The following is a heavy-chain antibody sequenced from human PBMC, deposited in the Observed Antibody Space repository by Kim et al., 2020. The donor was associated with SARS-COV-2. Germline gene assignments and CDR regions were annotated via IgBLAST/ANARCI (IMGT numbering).Heavy chain of an antibody. Sequence: GGSLRLSCAASGFTFSNAWMSWVRQAPGKGLEWVGRIKSKTDGWTTDYAAPVKGRFTISRDDSKNTLYLQMNSLKTEDTAVYYCTTARYSGYDLEDYYGIDVWGQGTTVTVSS. D-gene: IGHD5-12*01. CDR3: TTARYSGYDLEDYYGIDV. V-gene: IGHV3-15*01. CDR1: GFTFSNAW. CDR2: IKSKTDGWTT. J-gene: IGHJ6*02.